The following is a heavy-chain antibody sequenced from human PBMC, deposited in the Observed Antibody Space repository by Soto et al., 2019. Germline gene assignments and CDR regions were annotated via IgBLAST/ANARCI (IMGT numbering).Heavy chain of an antibody. Sequence: QLQLQESGPGLVKPSETLSLTWTVSGGSISSSSYYWGWIRQPPGKGLEGIGSIYYSGSTYYNPSLRSRVTISVDTSKNQFSLKLRSVTAADTAVYYCARHSYYYGSTYGCWLDPWGQGTLVTVSS. D-gene: IGHD3-10*01. CDR1: GGSISSSSYY. CDR3: ARHSYYYGSTYGCWLDP. CDR2: IYYSGST. J-gene: IGHJ5*02. V-gene: IGHV4-39*01.